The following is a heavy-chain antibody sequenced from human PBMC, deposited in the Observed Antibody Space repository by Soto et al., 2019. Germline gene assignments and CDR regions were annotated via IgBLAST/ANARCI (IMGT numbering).Heavy chain of an antibody. CDR2: IYYTGSA. D-gene: IGHD6-6*01. CDR1: GGSISSVAFY. CDR3: AGSTTARPLFHY. J-gene: IGHJ4*02. Sequence: SETLSLTCTVSGGSISSVAFYWNWVRQHPVKGLEWIGYIYYTGSAYYNPSLKSRVTISVDTSKNQFSLNLNSVTAADAAIYYCAGSTTARPLFHYLRQGAPVTVSS. V-gene: IGHV4-31*03.